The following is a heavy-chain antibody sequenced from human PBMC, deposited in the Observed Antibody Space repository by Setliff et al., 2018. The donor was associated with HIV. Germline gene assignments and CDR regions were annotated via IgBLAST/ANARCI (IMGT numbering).Heavy chain of an antibody. D-gene: IGHD3-3*01. J-gene: IGHJ4*02. CDR3: ARDPFLAQGFWSGYYSDY. CDR2: ISYDGSNE. CDR1: VFTFSTYA. V-gene: IGHV3-30*04. Sequence: PGGSLRLSCSASVFTFSTYAMHWVRQAPGKGLEWVAVISYDGSNEYYADSVKGRFTISRDNSKNTLYLQMNSLRAEDTAVYYCARDPFLAQGFWSGYYSDYWGQGTLVTVSS.